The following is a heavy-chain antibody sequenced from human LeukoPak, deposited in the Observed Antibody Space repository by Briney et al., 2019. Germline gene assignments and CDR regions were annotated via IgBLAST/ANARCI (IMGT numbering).Heavy chain of an antibody. CDR3: SLRYCSDDRCYFVDY. J-gene: IGHJ4*02. Sequence: ASVKVSCKASSYTFTSYGISWVRQAPGQGLEWMGWISAYNGNTKYAKKFQGRVTMTTDTSTSTAYMELRSLRSDDTAVYYCSLRYCSDDRCYFVDYWGQGTLVTVSS. V-gene: IGHV1-18*01. D-gene: IGHD2-15*01. CDR2: ISAYNGNT. CDR1: SYTFTSYG.